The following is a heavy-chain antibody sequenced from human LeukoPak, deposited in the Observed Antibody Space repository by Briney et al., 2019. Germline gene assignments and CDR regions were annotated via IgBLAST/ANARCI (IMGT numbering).Heavy chain of an antibody. CDR3: ARVRSGCSSTSCFQNWFDP. Sequence: ASVKVSCKASGYTFTSYDINWVRQATGQGLEWMGWMNPNSGNTGYAQKFQGRVTMTRNTSISTAYMEPSSLRSEDTAVYYCARVRSGCSSTSCFQNWFDPWGQGTLVTVSS. J-gene: IGHJ5*02. CDR1: GYTFTSYD. D-gene: IGHD2-2*01. CDR2: MNPNSGNT. V-gene: IGHV1-8*01.